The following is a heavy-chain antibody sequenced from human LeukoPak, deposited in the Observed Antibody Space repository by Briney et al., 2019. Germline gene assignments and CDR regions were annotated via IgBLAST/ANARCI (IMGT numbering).Heavy chain of an antibody. D-gene: IGHD1-7*01. CDR1: GYTFTSYD. V-gene: IGHV1-8*01. CDR2: MNPNSGNT. Sequence: ASVKVSCKASGYTFTSYDINWVRQATGQGLEWMGWMNPNSGNTGYAQKFQGRVTMTRNTSISTAYMELSSLRSEDTAVHYCARADYNWNYNREYYFDYWGQGTLVTVSS. J-gene: IGHJ4*02. CDR3: ARADYNWNYNREYYFDY.